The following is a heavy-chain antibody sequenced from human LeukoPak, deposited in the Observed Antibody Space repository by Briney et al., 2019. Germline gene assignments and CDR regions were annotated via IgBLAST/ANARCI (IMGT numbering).Heavy chain of an antibody. J-gene: IGHJ4*02. CDR3: AKDEVLHSTVMTIDY. CDR2: ISYDGSNK. Sequence: GESLKISCAASGFTFSSYGMHWVRQAPGKGLEWVAVISYDGSNKYYADSVKGRFTISRDNSKNTLYLQMNSLRAEDTAVYYCAKDEVLHSTVMTIDYWGQGTLVTVSS. CDR1: GFTFSSYG. V-gene: IGHV3-30*18. D-gene: IGHD4-17*01.